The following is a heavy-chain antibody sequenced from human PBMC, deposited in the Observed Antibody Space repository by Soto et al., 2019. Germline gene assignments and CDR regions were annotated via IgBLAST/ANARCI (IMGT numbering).Heavy chain of an antibody. Sequence: PSETLSLTCAVYGGSFSGYYWSWIRQPPGKGLEWIGEINHSGSTNYNPSLKSRVTISVDTSKNQFSLKLSSVTAADTAVYYCARGTRGWYAYYYYGMDVWGQGTTVTVS. J-gene: IGHJ6*02. V-gene: IGHV4-34*01. CDR3: ARGTRGWYAYYYYGMDV. CDR1: GGSFSGYY. CDR2: INHSGST. D-gene: IGHD6-19*01.